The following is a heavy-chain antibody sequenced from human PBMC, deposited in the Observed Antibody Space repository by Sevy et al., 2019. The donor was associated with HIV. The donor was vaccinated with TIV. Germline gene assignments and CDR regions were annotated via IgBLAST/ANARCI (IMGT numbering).Heavy chain of an antibody. CDR3: ASVGVGQQFLL. CDR1: GYSFTSYW. J-gene: IGHJ6*02. D-gene: IGHD6-13*01. CDR2: IYPDNSDI. V-gene: IGHV5-51*01. Sequence: GESLKISCKGSGYSFTSYWIGWVRQMPGKGLEWMGFIYPDNSDIRYSPAFQGQVTVSADKSFSTAYLQWSSLKASDTAMYYCASVGVGQQFLLWGQGTTVTVSS.